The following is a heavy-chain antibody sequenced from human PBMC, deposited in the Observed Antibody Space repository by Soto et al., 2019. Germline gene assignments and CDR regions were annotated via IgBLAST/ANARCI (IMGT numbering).Heavy chain of an antibody. CDR3: AKVPRPAADPGPFDY. Sequence: QVQLVESGGGVVQPGRSLRLSCAASGFTFSSYGMHWVRQAPGKGLEWVAVISYDGSNKYYADSVKVRFTISRDNSKNTLYLQMNSLRAEDTAVYYCAKVPRPAADPGPFDYWGQGTLVTVSS. CDR1: GFTFSSYG. V-gene: IGHV3-30*18. J-gene: IGHJ4*02. D-gene: IGHD2-2*01. CDR2: ISYDGSNK.